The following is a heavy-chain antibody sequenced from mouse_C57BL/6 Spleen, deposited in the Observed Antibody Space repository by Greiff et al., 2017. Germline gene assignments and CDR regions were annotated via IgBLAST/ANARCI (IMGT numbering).Heavy chain of an antibody. Sequence: EVQLVESGGGLVKPGGSLKLSCAASGFTFSDYGMHWVRQAPETGLEWVAYISSGSSTIYYADTVKGRFTFSRDNAKNTLFLQMTSLRSEDTAMYYCARIYRNYFDYWGQGTTLTVSS. CDR1: GFTFSDYG. D-gene: IGHD2-1*01. V-gene: IGHV5-17*01. J-gene: IGHJ2*01. CDR2: ISSGSSTI. CDR3: ARIYRNYFDY.